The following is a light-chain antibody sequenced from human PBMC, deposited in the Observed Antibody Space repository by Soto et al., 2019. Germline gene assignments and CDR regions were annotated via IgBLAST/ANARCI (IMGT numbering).Light chain of an antibody. CDR2: DAS. Sequence: EIVLTQSPATLSLSPGERATLACRASQSVSSYLDWYQQKPGQAPRLLIYDASNRATGIPARFSGSGAGTDFTLTISSLEPEDFAVYYCQMYNNWVGTFGGGTKVDIK. CDR3: QMYNNWVGT. CDR1: QSVSSY. J-gene: IGKJ4*01. V-gene: IGKV3-11*01.